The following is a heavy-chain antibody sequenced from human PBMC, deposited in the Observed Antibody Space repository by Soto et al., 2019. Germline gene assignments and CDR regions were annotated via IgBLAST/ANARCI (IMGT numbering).Heavy chain of an antibody. J-gene: IGHJ6*03. CDR3: AGSRLPLYYYMDV. CDR2: IYPGDSDT. V-gene: IGHV5-51*01. Sequence: GASLKISCKGSGYSFTSYWIGWVCQMPGKGLEWMGIIYPGDSDTRYSPSFQGQVTISADKSISTAYLQWSSLKASDTAMYYCAGSRLPLYYYMDVWGKGTTVTVSS. CDR1: GYSFTSYW.